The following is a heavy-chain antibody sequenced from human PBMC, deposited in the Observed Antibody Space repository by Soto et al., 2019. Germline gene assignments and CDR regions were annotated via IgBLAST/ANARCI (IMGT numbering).Heavy chain of an antibody. D-gene: IGHD6-13*01. J-gene: IGHJ3*02. CDR1: GYTFTGYY. Sequence: ASVKVSCKASGYTFTGYYMHWVRQAPGQGLEWMGWINPNSGGTNYAQKFQGWVTMTRDTSISTAYMELSRLRSDDTAVYYCARDTGLRIAAAGTNAFDIWGQGTMVTVS. V-gene: IGHV1-2*04. CDR3: ARDTGLRIAAAGTNAFDI. CDR2: INPNSGGT.